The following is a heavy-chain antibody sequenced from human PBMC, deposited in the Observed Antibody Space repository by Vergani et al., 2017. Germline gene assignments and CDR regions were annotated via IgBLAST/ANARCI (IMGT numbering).Heavy chain of an antibody. D-gene: IGHD6-6*01. V-gene: IGHV1-18*01. CDR3: ARPRGYRSSSALDY. Sequence: QVQLVQSGAEVKKPGASVKVSCKASGYTFTNYDISWVRQAPGQGLEWMGWISAYNGNTNYAQKLQGRVTMTTDTATSTAYMELRSLRSDDTAVYYCARPRGYRSSSALDYWGQGTLVTVSS. CDR2: ISAYNGNT. J-gene: IGHJ4*02. CDR1: GYTFTNYD.